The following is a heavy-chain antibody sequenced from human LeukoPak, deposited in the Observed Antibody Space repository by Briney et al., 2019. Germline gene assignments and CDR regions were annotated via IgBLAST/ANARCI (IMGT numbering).Heavy chain of an antibody. CDR3: ARDSWRAAGYYYYYYYMDV. CDR2: IYYGGST. V-gene: IGHV4-59*01. J-gene: IGHJ6*03. D-gene: IGHD6-13*01. CDR1: GGSISSYY. Sequence: PSETLSLTCTVSGGSISSYYWSWIRQPPGKGLEWIGYIYYGGSTNYNPSLKSRVTISVDTSKNQFSLKLSSVTAADTAVYYCARDSWRAAGYYYYYYYMDVWGKGTTVTISS.